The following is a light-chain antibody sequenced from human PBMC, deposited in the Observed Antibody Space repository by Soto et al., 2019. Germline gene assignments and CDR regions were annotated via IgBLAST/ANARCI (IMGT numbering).Light chain of an antibody. J-gene: IGKJ1*01. V-gene: IGKV3-20*01. CDR2: DAS. Sequence: EIVLTQSPGTQSLSPGERATLSCRARQSVSGSYLAWYQQKPGQSPRLLIHDASSRATGIPDRFSGSGSGTDFTLTISRLEPEDFAVYYCQQYATRPWTFGQGTKVESK. CDR1: QSVSGSY. CDR3: QQYATRPWT.